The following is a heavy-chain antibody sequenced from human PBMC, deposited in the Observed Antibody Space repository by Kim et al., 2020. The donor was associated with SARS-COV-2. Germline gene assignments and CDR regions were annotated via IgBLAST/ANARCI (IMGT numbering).Heavy chain of an antibody. Sequence: GGSLRLSCAASGFTFNNYWMTWVRQAPGKGLEWVANIKQDGSVKYYVDSVKGRFTISRENGKNSLFLQMNSLRAEDTAIYYCARTYLNYAYYMDVWGKGTTVTVSS. D-gene: IGHD2-2*01. V-gene: IGHV3-7*01. CDR1: GFTFNNYW. J-gene: IGHJ6*03. CDR2: IKQDGSVK. CDR3: ARTYLNYAYYMDV.